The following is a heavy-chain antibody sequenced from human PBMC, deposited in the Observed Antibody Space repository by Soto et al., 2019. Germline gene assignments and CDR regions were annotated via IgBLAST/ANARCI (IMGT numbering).Heavy chain of an antibody. Sequence: QVQLVESGGGVVQPGRSLRLSCAASGFTFSSYAMHWVRQAPGKGLEWVAVISYDGSNKYYADSVKGRFTISRDNSKNTLYLQMNSLRAEDTAVYYCARDSWGDFWSGYKPYGMDVWGQGTTVTVSS. CDR2: ISYDGSNK. D-gene: IGHD3-3*01. CDR1: GFTFSSYA. CDR3: ARDSWGDFWSGYKPYGMDV. J-gene: IGHJ6*02. V-gene: IGHV3-30-3*01.